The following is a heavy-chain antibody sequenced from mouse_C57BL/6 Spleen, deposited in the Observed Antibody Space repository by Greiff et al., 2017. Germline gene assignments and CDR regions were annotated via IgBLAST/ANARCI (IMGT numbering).Heavy chain of an antibody. CDR3: ARGDYGVFAY. D-gene: IGHD2-4*01. J-gene: IGHJ3*01. Sequence: QVQLQQSGAELVMPGASVKLSCKASGYTFTSYWMHWVKQRPGQGLEWIGEIDPSDSYTNYNQKFKGKSTLTVDKSSSTAYMQLSSLTSEDAAVYYCARGDYGVFAYWGQGTLVTVSA. CDR1: GYTFTSYW. V-gene: IGHV1-69*01. CDR2: IDPSDSYT.